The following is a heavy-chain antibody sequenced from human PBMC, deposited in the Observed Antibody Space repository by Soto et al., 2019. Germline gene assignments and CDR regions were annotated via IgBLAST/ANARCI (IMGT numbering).Heavy chain of an antibody. V-gene: IGHV1-18*01. CDR1: GYTFTSYG. CDR3: ARDPGRIGGAKRWFDP. J-gene: IGHJ5*02. Sequence: QVQLVQSGAEVKKPGASVKVSCKASGYTFTSYGISWVRQAPGQGLEWMGWISAYNGNTNYAQKLQGRVTMTTDTSTSTAYTELRSQRSDDTAVYYGARDPGRIGGAKRWFDPWGQGTLVPVSS. CDR2: ISAYNGNT. D-gene: IGHD1-26*01.